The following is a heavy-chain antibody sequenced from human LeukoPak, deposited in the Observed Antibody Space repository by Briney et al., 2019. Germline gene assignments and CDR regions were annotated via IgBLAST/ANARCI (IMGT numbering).Heavy chain of an antibody. J-gene: IGHJ3*02. CDR1: VYTFTSYY. CDR2: INPSGCST. CDR3: ASLGILDAFDI. D-gene: IGHD7-27*01. Sequence: SVKVSCKASVYTFTSYYMHWVRQAPGQGLEWMGIINPSGCSTSYAQKFQGRVTMTRDTSTSTVYMELSSLTSEDTAVYYCASLGILDAFDIWGQGTMVTVSS. V-gene: IGHV1-46*01.